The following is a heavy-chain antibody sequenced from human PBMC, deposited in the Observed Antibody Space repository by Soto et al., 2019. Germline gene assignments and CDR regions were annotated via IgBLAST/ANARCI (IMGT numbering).Heavy chain of an antibody. V-gene: IGHV1-69*06. Sequence: SSVKVSCKASAGTFSSYAISWVRQAPGQGLEWMGGIIPIFGTANYAQKFQGRVTITADKSTSTAYMELSSLRSEDTAVYYCARQQCIPIWVVVIKRFLNCFGATGQGTL. D-gene: IGHD3-3*01. CDR2: IIPIFGTA. J-gene: IGHJ5*02. CDR1: AGTFSSYA. CDR3: ARQQCIPIWVVVIKRFLNCFGA.